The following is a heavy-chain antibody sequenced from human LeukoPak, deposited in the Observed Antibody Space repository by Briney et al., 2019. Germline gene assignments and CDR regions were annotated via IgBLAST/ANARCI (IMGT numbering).Heavy chain of an antibody. V-gene: IGHV4-59*08. CDR3: ARHLPYDSSAYYLAPFDY. CDR2: MYYTGST. CDR1: GASISSYW. Sequence: PSETLSLTCTVSGASISSYWWGWVRQPPEKGLEWIGYMYYTGSTNYNPSLKSRVTMSVDTSKSQFYLKLSFVTAADTAVYYCARHLPYDSSAYYLAPFDYWGQGTLVTVSS. J-gene: IGHJ4*02. D-gene: IGHD3-22*01.